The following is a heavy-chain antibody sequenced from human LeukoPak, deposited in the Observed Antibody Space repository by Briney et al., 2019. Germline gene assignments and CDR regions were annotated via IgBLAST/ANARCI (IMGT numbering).Heavy chain of an antibody. Sequence: GGSLRLSCAASGFTFSSYSMNWVRQAPGKGLEWVSYISSSSSTIYYADSVKGRFTISRDNAKNSLYLQMNSLRAEDTAVYYCARDSSGYLRRAFDYWGQGTLVTVSS. J-gene: IGHJ4*02. D-gene: IGHD3-22*01. CDR2: ISSSSSTI. CDR1: GFTFSSYS. V-gene: IGHV3-48*01. CDR3: ARDSSGYLRRAFDY.